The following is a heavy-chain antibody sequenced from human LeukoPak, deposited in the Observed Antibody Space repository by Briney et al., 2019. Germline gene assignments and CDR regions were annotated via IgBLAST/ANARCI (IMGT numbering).Heavy chain of an antibody. Sequence: PGGSLRLSCAASGFTVSSNYMSWVRQAPGKGLEWVSAISSSGDTYYAGSVRGRFTISRDNSKNTLYLQMNSLRAEDTAVYYCAKDRGDSSGWYQGVFDYWGQGTLVTVSS. CDR3: AKDRGDSSGWYQGVFDY. V-gene: IGHV3-53*01. CDR1: GFTVSSNY. J-gene: IGHJ4*02. D-gene: IGHD6-19*01. CDR2: ISSSGDT.